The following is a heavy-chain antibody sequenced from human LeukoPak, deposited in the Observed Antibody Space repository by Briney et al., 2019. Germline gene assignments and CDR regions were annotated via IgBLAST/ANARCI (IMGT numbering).Heavy chain of an antibody. V-gene: IGHV4-59*08. CDR3: ARHFDY. Sequence: SETLSLTCTVSGASISNYYWSWIRQPPGKGLEWVWYISHTGTTTSNPSLKSRVTISRDASKIQLSLRLSSVTAANTAVYYCARHFDYWGQGTLVTVSS. CDR2: ISHTGTT. CDR1: GASISNYY. J-gene: IGHJ4*02.